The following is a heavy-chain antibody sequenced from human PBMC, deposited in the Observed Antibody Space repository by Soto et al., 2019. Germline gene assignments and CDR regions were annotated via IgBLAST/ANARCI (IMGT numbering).Heavy chain of an antibody. Sequence: PSETLSLTCTVSGGSISRSSSYWGWIRQSPGGGLEWIGNIYYSPNMPYSGSTSYNPSLNSRLTISVDTSQNQFSLRLTSLTAADTSVYYCARLREVPNGFSYRSHRRGHIDYWGQGTPVTVSS. J-gene: IGHJ4*02. CDR3: ARLREVPNGFSYRSHRRGHIDY. V-gene: IGHV4-39*01. CDR2: IYYSPNMPYSGST. D-gene: IGHD3-16*02. CDR1: GGSISRSSSY.